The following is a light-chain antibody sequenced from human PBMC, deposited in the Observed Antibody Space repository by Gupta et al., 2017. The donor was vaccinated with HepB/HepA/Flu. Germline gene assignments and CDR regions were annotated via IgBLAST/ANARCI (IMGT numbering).Light chain of an antibody. CDR1: QSISSS. Sequence: GDRVTISCRVSQSISSSLAWYQKKSGRAPELLVYAASTLQSGVPLRFSGSGSGTDFTLTISGLQSEDYGTYYCQQYYSFPHTFAGGTQVEI. J-gene: IGKJ4*01. CDR3: QQYYSFPHT. CDR2: AAS. V-gene: IGKV1D-8*01.